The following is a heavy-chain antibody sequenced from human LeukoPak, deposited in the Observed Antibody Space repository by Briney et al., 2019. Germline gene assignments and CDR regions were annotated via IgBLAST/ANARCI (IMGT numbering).Heavy chain of an antibody. D-gene: IGHD2-15*01. V-gene: IGHV1-18*01. J-gene: IGHJ6*01. CDR2: ISAYNGTT. CDR3: ARCHIVVVVADYYYGMDV. Sequence: ASVKVSCKASGYTFTSYGISWVRETPGQGLEWMGWISAYNGTTNYAKKLQGRVTMTTDTSTSTAYMELRSLRSDETAVYYCARCHIVVVVADYYYGMDVWGQGTTVTASS. CDR1: GYTFTSYG.